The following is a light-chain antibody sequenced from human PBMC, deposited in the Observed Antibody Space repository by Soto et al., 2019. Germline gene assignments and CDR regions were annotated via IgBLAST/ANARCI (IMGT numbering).Light chain of an antibody. CDR3: QPRRK. V-gene: IGKV3-11*01. CDR2: DAY. CDR1: ESISNY. Sequence: EIVLTQSPATLSLSPGERATLSCRASESISNYLSWYQQTPGQAPRLLIRDAYNRATGVPARFSGSGSGTDFTLTISSLEPEDFALYHCQPRRKFGQGTRLEVK. J-gene: IGKJ5*01.